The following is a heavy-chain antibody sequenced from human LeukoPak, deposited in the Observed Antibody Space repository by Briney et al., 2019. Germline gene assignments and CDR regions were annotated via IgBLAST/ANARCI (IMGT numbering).Heavy chain of an antibody. D-gene: IGHD3-10*01. CDR2: IYTSGST. CDR1: GGSISSYY. Sequence: SETPSLTCTVSGGSISSYYWSWIRQPAGKGLEWIGRIYTSGSTNYNPSLKSRVTMSVDTSKNQFSLKLSSVTAADTAVYYCARGTKSITMVRGVRYYMDVWGKGTTVTISS. J-gene: IGHJ6*03. CDR3: ARGTKSITMVRGVRYYMDV. V-gene: IGHV4-4*07.